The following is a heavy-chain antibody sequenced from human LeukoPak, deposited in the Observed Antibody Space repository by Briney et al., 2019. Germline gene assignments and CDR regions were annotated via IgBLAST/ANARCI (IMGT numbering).Heavy chain of an antibody. CDR2: INRDGSAT. D-gene: IGHD3-10*01. Sequence: GGSLRLSCAASGFTFSGYWMHWVRRAPGKGLVWVSRINRDGSATNYAGSVKGRFTISRDNAKNTLFLQMSSLRVEDTAVYYCVLHPPYGSGGYTDYWGQGTLVTVSS. CDR3: VLHPPYGSGGYTDY. V-gene: IGHV3-74*01. CDR1: GFTFSGYW. J-gene: IGHJ4*02.